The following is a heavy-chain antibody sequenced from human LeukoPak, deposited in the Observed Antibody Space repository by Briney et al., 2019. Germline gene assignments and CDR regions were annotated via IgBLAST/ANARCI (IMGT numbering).Heavy chain of an antibody. CDR1: GGSISSSSYS. CDR2: IYYSGST. V-gene: IGHV4-39*01. J-gene: IGHJ4*02. D-gene: IGHD6-19*01. Sequence: SETLSLTCTVSGGSISSSSYSWGWIRQPPGQGLEWIGSIYYSGSTYYNPSLKSRVTISVDTSKNQFSLKLSSVTAADTAVYYCARPVDYSSGWLQFDYWGQGTLVTVSS. CDR3: ARPVDYSSGWLQFDY.